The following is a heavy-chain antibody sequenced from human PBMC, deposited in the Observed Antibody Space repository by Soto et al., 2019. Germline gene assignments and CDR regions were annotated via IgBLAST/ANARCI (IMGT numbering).Heavy chain of an antibody. Sequence: GGSLRLSCAASGFTFSSYGMHWVRQAPGKGLEWVAVISYDGSNKYYADSVKGRFTISRDNSKNTLYLQMNSLRAEDTAVYYCAKGGMVVSAIYDFGYWGEGTLVTVSS. J-gene: IGHJ4*02. D-gene: IGHD2-21*01. CDR2: ISYDGSNK. CDR3: AKGGMVVSAIYDFGY. CDR1: GFTFSSYG. V-gene: IGHV3-30*18.